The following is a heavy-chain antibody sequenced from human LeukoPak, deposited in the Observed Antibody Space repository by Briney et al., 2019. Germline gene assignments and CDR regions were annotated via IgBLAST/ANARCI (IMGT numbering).Heavy chain of an antibody. J-gene: IGHJ4*02. D-gene: IGHD6-19*01. Sequence: PSQTLSLTCAVSGDSLSSGDYSWSWIRQPPGKGLEWIGYIYHGGSTYYNPSLKSRVTISVDGSTNQFSLRLSSVTAADTAVYYCARAVTGVAYYFDYWGQGTLVTVSS. CDR1: GDSLSSGDYS. CDR3: ARAVTGVAYYFDY. CDR2: IYHGGST. V-gene: IGHV4-30-2*01.